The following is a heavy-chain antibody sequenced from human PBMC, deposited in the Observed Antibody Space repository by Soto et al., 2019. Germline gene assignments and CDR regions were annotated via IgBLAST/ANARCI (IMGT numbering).Heavy chain of an antibody. Sequence: GGSLRLSCAASGFTFSSYAMHWVRQAPGKGLEWVAVISYDGSNKYYADSVKGRFTSSRDNSKNTLYLKMNSLRAEDTAVYYCARVLGYSYGYGKGAFDYWGQGTLVTVSS. CDR2: ISYDGSNK. V-gene: IGHV3-30-3*01. J-gene: IGHJ4*02. CDR3: ARVLGYSYGYGKGAFDY. CDR1: GFTFSSYA. D-gene: IGHD5-18*01.